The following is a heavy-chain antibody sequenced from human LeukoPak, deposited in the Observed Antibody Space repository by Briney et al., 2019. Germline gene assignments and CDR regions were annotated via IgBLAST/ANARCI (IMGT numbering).Heavy chain of an antibody. CDR2: INPSGGST. V-gene: IGHV1-46*01. CDR1: GYTFTGYY. Sequence: ASVKVSCKASGYTFTGYYIHWVRQAAGQGLEWMGIINPSGGSTIYAQKFQGRVTMTRDTSTSTVYMELSSLRSEDTAVYYCARDRSSGYGLLDYWGQGTLVTVSS. CDR3: ARDRSSGYGLLDY. J-gene: IGHJ4*02. D-gene: IGHD6-19*01.